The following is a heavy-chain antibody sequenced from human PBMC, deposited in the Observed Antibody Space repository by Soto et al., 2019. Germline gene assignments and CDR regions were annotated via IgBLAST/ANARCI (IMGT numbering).Heavy chain of an antibody. CDR1: GGSFSGYY. J-gene: IGHJ4*02. CDR3: ARRGNRYCSGGSCYSVSFDY. V-gene: IGHV4-34*01. D-gene: IGHD2-15*01. Sequence: SETLSLTCAVYGGSFSGYYWSWIRQPPGKGLEWIGEINHSGSTNYNPSLKSRVTISVDTSKNQFSLKLSSVTAADTAVYYCARRGNRYCSGGSCYSVSFDYWGQGTLVTVSS. CDR2: INHSGST.